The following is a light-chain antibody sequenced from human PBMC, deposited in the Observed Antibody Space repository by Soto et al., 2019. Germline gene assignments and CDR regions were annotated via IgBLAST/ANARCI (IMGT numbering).Light chain of an antibody. J-gene: IGKJ2*01. Sequence: EIVMTQSPATLSVSPGERATLSCRASQSVSRNLAWYRQKPGRAPRLLIYGASTRATATPARFSGSGSGTEFTLTISSLQSEDFAVYYCQQYNGWPYTFGQGTKLEIK. CDR3: QQYNGWPYT. CDR2: GAS. V-gene: IGKV3-15*01. CDR1: QSVSRN.